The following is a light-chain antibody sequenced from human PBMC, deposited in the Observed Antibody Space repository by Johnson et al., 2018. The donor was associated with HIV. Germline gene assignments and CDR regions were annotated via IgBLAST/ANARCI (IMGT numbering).Light chain of an antibody. Sequence: QSVLTQPPSVSAAPGQKVTISCSGSSSNIGNNFVSWYQHLPGTAPKLLICENNKRPSGIPDRFSGSQSGTSATLGITGLQTGDEADYYCGTWYSSLSAHYVFGTGTKITVL. CDR1: SSNIGNNF. CDR2: ENN. V-gene: IGLV1-51*02. CDR3: GTWYSSLSAHYV. J-gene: IGLJ1*01.